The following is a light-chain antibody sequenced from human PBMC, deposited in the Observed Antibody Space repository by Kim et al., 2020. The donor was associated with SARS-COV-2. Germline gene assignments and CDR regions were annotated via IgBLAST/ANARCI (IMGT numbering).Light chain of an antibody. CDR3: AAWGDNLSAMV. CDR1: RSNIGMNY. J-gene: IGLJ2*01. CDR2: RDN. V-gene: IGLV1-47*01. Sequence: GQSVSISTSRCRSNIGMNYIYVFQRVPVTAPSLLTYRDNQRPSGVPDRFSGSRSGTSAYLAISGDRSEDGADYDFAAWGDNLSAMVFGGGTQLTVL.